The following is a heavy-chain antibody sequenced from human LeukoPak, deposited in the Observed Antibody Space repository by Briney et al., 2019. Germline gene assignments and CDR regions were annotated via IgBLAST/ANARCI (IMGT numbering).Heavy chain of an antibody. CDR3: ARHEIYDFWSGHYYMDV. CDR2: INPNSGGT. Sequence: ASVKVSCKASGYTFTGYYMHWVRQAPGQGLERMGWINPNSGGTNYAQKFQGRVTMTRDTSISTAYMELSRLRSDDTAVYYCARHEIYDFWSGHYYMDVWGKGTTVTVSS. D-gene: IGHD3-3*01. CDR1: GYTFTGYY. V-gene: IGHV1-2*02. J-gene: IGHJ6*03.